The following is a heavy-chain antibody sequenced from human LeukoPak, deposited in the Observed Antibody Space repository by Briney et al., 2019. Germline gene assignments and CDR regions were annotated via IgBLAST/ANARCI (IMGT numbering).Heavy chain of an antibody. CDR3: AEEVGATYPTFDY. J-gene: IGHJ4*02. D-gene: IGHD1-26*01. Sequence: PGRSLRLSCAASGFTFSSYGMHWVRQAPGKGLEWVAVIWYDESNKYYADSVKGRFTISRDNSKNTLYLQMNSLRAEDTAVYYCAEEVGATYPTFDYWGQGTLVTVSS. V-gene: IGHV3-33*06. CDR2: IWYDESNK. CDR1: GFTFSSYG.